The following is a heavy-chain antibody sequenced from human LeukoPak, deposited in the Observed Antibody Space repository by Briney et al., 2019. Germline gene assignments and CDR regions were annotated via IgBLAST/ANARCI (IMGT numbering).Heavy chain of an antibody. V-gene: IGHV3-30*18. CDR3: AKDRGYYDSSVRELDY. Sequence: GGSLRLSCAASGFTFSSYGMHWVRQAPGKGLEWVAVISYDGSNKYYADSVRGRFTISRDNSMNTLYLQMNSLRAEDTAVYYCAKDRGYYDSSVRELDYWGQGTLVTVSS. CDR2: ISYDGSNK. J-gene: IGHJ4*02. D-gene: IGHD3-22*01. CDR1: GFTFSSYG.